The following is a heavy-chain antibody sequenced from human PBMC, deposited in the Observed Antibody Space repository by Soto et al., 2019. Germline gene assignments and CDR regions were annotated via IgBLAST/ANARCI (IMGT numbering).Heavy chain of an antibody. Sequence: SETLSLTCTVSGGSISSYYWSWIRQPPGKGLEWIGYIYYSGNTNYNPSLNSRITISVDTSKNQFSLKLSSVTAADTAVYYCARRYGGTFDYWGQATLVTVSS. CDR2: IYYSGNT. D-gene: IGHD2-15*01. J-gene: IGHJ4*02. CDR3: ARRYGGTFDY. CDR1: GGSISSYY. V-gene: IGHV4-59*08.